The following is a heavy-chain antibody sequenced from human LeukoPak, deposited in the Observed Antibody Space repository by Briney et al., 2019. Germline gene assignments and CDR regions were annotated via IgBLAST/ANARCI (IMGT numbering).Heavy chain of an antibody. CDR1: GFTFSSYS. CDR3: ARLLAAPNYYYGMDA. D-gene: IGHD2-15*01. CDR2: ISSSSSYI. J-gene: IGHJ6*04. V-gene: IGHV3-21*01. Sequence: GGSLRLSCAASGFTFSSYSMNWVRQTPGKGLEWVSSISSSSSYIYYADSVKGRFTISRDNAKNSLYLQMNSLRAEDTAVYYCARLLAAPNYYYGMDAWGKGTTVTVSS.